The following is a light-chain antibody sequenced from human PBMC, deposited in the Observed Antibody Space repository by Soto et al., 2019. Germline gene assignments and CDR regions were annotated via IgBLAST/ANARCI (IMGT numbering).Light chain of an antibody. CDR1: QSVSNNY. J-gene: IGKJ5*01. Sequence: EIVLTQSPGTLSLSPGERATLSCRASQSVSNNYLAWYQQKPGQAPRLLIYGASNRATGIPDRFSGSGSGTDFTLTISGLQPEDFATYYCQQSYSTPITFGQGTRLEIK. V-gene: IGKV3-20*01. CDR2: GAS. CDR3: QQSYSTPIT.